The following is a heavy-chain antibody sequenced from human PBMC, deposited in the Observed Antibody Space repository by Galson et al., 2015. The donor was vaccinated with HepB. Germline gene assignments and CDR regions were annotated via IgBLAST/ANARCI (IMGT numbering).Heavy chain of an antibody. CDR2: ISWNSGSA. CDR3: AKGISGGSYSGDDC. Sequence: SLRLSCAASGFTFGDYAMHWVRQAPGKGLEWVSGISWNSGSAAYADSVKGRFTISRDNAKNFLYLQMNSLRAEDTALYYCAKGISGGSYSGDDCWGQGTLVTVSS. J-gene: IGHJ4*02. V-gene: IGHV3-9*01. CDR1: GFTFGDYA. D-gene: IGHD1-26*01.